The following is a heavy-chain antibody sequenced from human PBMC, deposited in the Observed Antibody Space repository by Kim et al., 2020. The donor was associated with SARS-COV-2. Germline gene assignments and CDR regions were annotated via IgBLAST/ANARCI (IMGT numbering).Heavy chain of an antibody. CDR3: AKYTVKTPPDY. Sequence: GGSLRLSCAASGFTFNSYALSWVRQAPGMGLEWVSGIGPGGDTHYVDSVKGRFTISRDNPRNTLSLQMNSLRVEYTAVYYCAKYTVKTPPDYGGQGALVT. CDR1: GFTFNSYA. V-gene: IGHV3-23*01. J-gene: IGHJ4*02. D-gene: IGHD4-17*01. CDR2: IGPGGDT.